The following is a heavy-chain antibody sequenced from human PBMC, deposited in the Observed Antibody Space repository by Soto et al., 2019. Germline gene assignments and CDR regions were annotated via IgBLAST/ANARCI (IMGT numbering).Heavy chain of an antibody. CDR1: GVTVSTSA. Sequence: HPEWCLGLSCASSGVTVSTSAMSVFLQAPGKGLEWVSLISASGRYTDYADSVKGRFTMSRDNSKSAVYLQMNSLRGDDTAVYYCAKDPPSEKPQPDFGLDVWGQGTTVTVSS. CDR3: AKDPPSEKPQPDFGLDV. CDR2: ISASGRYT. D-gene: IGHD2-2*01. V-gene: IGHV3-23*01. J-gene: IGHJ6*02.